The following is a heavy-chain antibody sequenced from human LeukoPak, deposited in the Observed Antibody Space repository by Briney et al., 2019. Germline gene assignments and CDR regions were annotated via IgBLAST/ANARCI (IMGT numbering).Heavy chain of an antibody. CDR1: GYTFTSYD. CDR2: MNPNSGNT. CDR3: ARWGGQTYYYYYMDV. Sequence: ASVKVSCKASGYTFTSYDINWVRQATGQGLEWMGWMNPNSGNTGYAQKFQGRVTMTRNTSISTAYMELSSVRSEDTAVYYCARWGGQTYYYYYMDVWGKGTTVTVSS. J-gene: IGHJ6*03. V-gene: IGHV1-8*01. D-gene: IGHD3-16*01.